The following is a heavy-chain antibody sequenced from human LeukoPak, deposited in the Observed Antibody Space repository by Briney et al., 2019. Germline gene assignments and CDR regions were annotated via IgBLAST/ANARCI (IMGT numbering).Heavy chain of an antibody. CDR1: GFTFSTYA. CDR2: ISGSGDST. CDR3: AKDRGIISDY. Sequence: GGSLRLSCAASGFTFSTYAMSWVRQAPGKGLEWVSSISGSGDSTYYADSVKGRFTISRDNSKNTLYLQMNSLRAEDTAVYYCAKDRGIISDYWGQGTLVTVSS. D-gene: IGHD3-10*01. V-gene: IGHV3-23*01. J-gene: IGHJ4*02.